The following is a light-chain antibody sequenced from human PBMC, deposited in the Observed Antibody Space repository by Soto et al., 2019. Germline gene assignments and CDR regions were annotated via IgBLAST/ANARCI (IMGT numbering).Light chain of an antibody. V-gene: IGKV1-12*01. CDR2: AAS. J-gene: IGKJ2*01. CDR3: QQANSFPYA. CDR1: QSISSW. Sequence: DIQMTQSPSSVSASVGDRVTITCRASQSISSWLAWYQQKPGRAPKLLIYAASSLQTGVPSRFSGSGSGTDFTLTISSLQPEDFASYYCQQANSFPYAFGQGTKLEIK.